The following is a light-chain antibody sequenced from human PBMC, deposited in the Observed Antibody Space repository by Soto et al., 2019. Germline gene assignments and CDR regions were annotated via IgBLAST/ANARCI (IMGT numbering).Light chain of an antibody. J-gene: IGKJ5*01. V-gene: IGKV1-9*01. CDR3: QQINTYPIT. Sequence: DIQLTQSPSSLSASVGDRVTITCRASQGISSYLAWYQQKPGKVPKLLIYDASTLQSGVPTRFSGSGSGTEFTLTISSLQPEDFATYYCQQINTYPITFGQGTRLEI. CDR1: QGISSY. CDR2: DAS.